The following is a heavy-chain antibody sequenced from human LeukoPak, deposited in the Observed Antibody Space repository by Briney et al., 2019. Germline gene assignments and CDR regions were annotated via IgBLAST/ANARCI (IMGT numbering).Heavy chain of an antibody. J-gene: IGHJ4*02. CDR3: AKRLWGDGYNYFDY. Sequence: PGGSLRLSCAASGFTFSSYEMNWVRQAPGKGLEWVSYISSSGSTIYYADSVKGRFTISRDNAKNTLYLQMNSLRAEDTAIYYCAKRLWGDGYNYFDYWGQGSLVTVSS. D-gene: IGHD5-24*01. V-gene: IGHV3-48*03. CDR2: ISSSGSTI. CDR1: GFTFSSYE.